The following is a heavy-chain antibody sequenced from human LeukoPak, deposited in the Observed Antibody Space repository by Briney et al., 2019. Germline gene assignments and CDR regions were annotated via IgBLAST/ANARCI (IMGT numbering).Heavy chain of an antibody. Sequence: GGTLRLSCAASGFTFSSYSMNWVRRAPGKGLEWVRSISRSSSYKYYAGSVKGRSTISRDNAKNSLYLQRNSQRAEDTAVYYGARGTRGYSGYDEADYWGQGTLVTVSS. V-gene: IGHV3-21*01. D-gene: IGHD5-12*01. CDR1: GFTFSSYS. J-gene: IGHJ4*02. CDR3: ARGTRGYSGYDEADY. CDR2: ISRSSSYK.